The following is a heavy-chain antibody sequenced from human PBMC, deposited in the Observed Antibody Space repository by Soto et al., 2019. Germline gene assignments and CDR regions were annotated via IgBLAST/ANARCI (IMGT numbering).Heavy chain of an antibody. J-gene: IGHJ6*02. CDR2: ITPYNRNT. Sequence: ASVKVSCKTSGYTFTSHRITWVRQAPGQGPEWMGWITPYNRNTNYAQKFQGRVTMTTDTSAHTAYMELRSLRSDDTAMYYCARDAGIPSNGMDVWGQGTAVTVSS. CDR1: GYTFTSHR. V-gene: IGHV1-18*01. CDR3: ARDAGIPSNGMDV. D-gene: IGHD6-13*01.